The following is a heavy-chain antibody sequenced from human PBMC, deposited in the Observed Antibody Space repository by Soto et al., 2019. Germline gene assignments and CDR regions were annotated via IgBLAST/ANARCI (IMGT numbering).Heavy chain of an antibody. J-gene: IGHJ4*02. Sequence: ASVKVSCKASGYTFTGYYMHWVRQAPGQGLEWMGWINPNSGGTNYAQKFQGRVTMTRDTSISTAYMELSRLRSDDTAVYYCARVYSGYDQPPFDYWGQGTLVTVS. CDR3: ARVYSGYDQPPFDY. D-gene: IGHD5-12*01. V-gene: IGHV1-2*02. CDR2: INPNSGGT. CDR1: GYTFTGYY.